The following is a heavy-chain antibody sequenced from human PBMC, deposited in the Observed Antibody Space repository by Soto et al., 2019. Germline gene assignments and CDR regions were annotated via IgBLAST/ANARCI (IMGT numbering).Heavy chain of an antibody. CDR3: ARVGRRGYQVQYYYYGMDV. Sequence: EGSLRLSCAASRFTFSSYSMNRVRQAPGKGLEWVSSISSSSSYIYYADSVKGRFTISRDNANNSLYLQMNSLRAEDTAVYYCARVGRRGYQVQYYYYGMDVWGQGTTVTVSS. D-gene: IGHD3-3*01. J-gene: IGHJ6*02. V-gene: IGHV3-21*01. CDR1: RFTFSSYS. CDR2: ISSSSSYI.